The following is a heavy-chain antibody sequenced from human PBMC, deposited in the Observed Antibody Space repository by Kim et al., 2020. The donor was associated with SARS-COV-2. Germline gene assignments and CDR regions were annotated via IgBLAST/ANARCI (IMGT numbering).Heavy chain of an antibody. V-gene: IGHV3-30*18. CDR3: AKDGSSVRAIVW. Sequence: GGSLRLSCAASGFTFSSYGMHWVRQAPGKGLEWVAVISYDGSNKYYADSVKGRFTISRDNSKNTLYLQMNSLRAEDTAVYYCAKDGSSVRAIVWWGQGTLVTVSS. J-gene: IGHJ4*02. CDR1: GFTFSSYG. CDR2: ISYDGSNK. D-gene: IGHD3-10*01.